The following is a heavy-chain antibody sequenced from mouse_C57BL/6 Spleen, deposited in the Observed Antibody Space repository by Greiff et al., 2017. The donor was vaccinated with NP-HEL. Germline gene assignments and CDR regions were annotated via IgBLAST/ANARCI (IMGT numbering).Heavy chain of an antibody. CDR3: TTATMVTTRFAY. D-gene: IGHD2-2*01. CDR1: GFNIKDDY. CDR2: IDPENGDT. J-gene: IGHJ3*01. Sequence: EVQLQQSGAELVRPGASVKLSCTASGFNIKDDYMHWVKQRPEQGLEWIGWIDPENGDTEYASKFQGKATITADTSYNTAYLQRSSLTSEDTAVYYCTTATMVTTRFAYWGQGTLVTVSA. V-gene: IGHV14-4*01.